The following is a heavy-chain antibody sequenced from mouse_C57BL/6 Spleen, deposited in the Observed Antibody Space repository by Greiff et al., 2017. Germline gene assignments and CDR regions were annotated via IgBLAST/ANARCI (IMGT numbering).Heavy chain of an antibody. Sequence: EVQLQQSGPELVKPGASVKISCKASGYTFTDYYINWVKQSHGQSLEWIGDINPNYGGTSYNKQFTGKATLTVDKSSSTAYMLLRSLTSENSAVYYCARAGDWDYYAMDDWGQGTSVTVSS. CDR1: GYTFTDYY. CDR3: ARAGDWDYYAMDD. D-gene: IGHD4-1*01. CDR2: INPNYGGT. V-gene: IGHV1-26*01. J-gene: IGHJ4*01.